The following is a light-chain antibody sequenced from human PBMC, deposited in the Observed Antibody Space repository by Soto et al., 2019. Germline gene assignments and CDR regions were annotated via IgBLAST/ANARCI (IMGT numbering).Light chain of an antibody. CDR3: GTWDSSLSDYV. J-gene: IGLJ1*01. V-gene: IGLV1-51*01. CDR1: SSNIGAGYD. CDR2: DNN. Sequence: QSVLTQPPSVSGAPGQRVTISCTGSSSNIGAGYDVHWYQQLPGTAPKLLIYDNNKRPSGIPDRFSGSKSGTSATLGITGLQTGDEADYYCGTWDSSLSDYVFGTGTKV.